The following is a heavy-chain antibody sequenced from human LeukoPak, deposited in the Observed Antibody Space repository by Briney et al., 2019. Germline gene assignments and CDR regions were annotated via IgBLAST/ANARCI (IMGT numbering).Heavy chain of an antibody. Sequence: SETLSLTCAVYGGSFSGYYWSWIRQPPGKGLEWIGEINHSGSTNYNPSLKSRVTISVDTSKNQFSLKLSSVTAADTAVYYCARNWALITIFGVVIRASWFDPWGQGTLVTVSS. D-gene: IGHD3-3*01. J-gene: IGHJ5*02. CDR2: INHSGST. CDR1: GGSFSGYY. CDR3: ARNWALITIFGVVIRASWFDP. V-gene: IGHV4-34*01.